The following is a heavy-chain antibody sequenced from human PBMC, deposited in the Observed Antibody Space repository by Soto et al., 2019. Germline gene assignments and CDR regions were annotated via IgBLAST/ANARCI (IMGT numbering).Heavy chain of an antibody. Sequence: QLQLQESGPGLVKPSETLSLTCTVSGDSVTISDYYWGWIRQPPGKGLEWIGSIHYSGSTYYNPSLKRPVTISGDTSKKQFSLKLTSVTAADAAVYYCAAHDSGGYYAEYWGQGTLVTVSA. CDR1: GDSVTISDYY. J-gene: IGHJ4*02. CDR2: IHYSGST. V-gene: IGHV4-39*01. D-gene: IGHD3-22*01. CDR3: AAHDSGGYYAEY.